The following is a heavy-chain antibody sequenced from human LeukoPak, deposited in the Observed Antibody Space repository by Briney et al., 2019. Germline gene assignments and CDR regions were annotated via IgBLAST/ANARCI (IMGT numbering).Heavy chain of an antibody. CDR3: ARVNRGDAFDI. CDR2: IWYDGRNK. J-gene: IGHJ3*02. CDR1: GFTFSSYG. D-gene: IGHD3-16*02. V-gene: IGHV3-33*01. Sequence: PGRSLRLSCAASGFTFSSYGMHWVRQAPGKGLEWVAVIWYDGRNKLYADSLKGRFTISRDNSKNTLYLQMNSLRAEDTAVYYCARVNRGDAFDIWGQGTLVTVSS.